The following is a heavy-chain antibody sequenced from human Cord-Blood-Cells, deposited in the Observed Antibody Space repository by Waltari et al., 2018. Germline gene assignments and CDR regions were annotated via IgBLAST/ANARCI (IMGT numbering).Heavy chain of an antibody. V-gene: IGHV3-33*01. D-gene: IGHD5-12*01. CDR3: ARGYSGYDPYYFDY. Sequence: QVQLVESGGGVVQPGRSLRLPCAASGFTFSSYGMHWVRQAPGKGLGRVAVIWYDGSNKYYADSVEGRLTISRDNSKNTLYLQMNSLRAEDTAVYYCARGYSGYDPYYFDYWGQGTLVTVSS. CDR1: GFTFSSYG. J-gene: IGHJ4*02. CDR2: IWYDGSNK.